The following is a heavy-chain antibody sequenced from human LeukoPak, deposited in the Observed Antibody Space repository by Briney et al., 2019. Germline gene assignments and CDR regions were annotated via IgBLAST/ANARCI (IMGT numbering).Heavy chain of an antibody. J-gene: IGHJ5*02. Sequence: SETLSLTCAIYGGSFSGYYWSWIRQPPGKGLEWIGEINHSGSTNYNPSLKSRVTISVDTSKNQFSLKLSSVTAADTAVYYCARAITMVRGVIHWFDPWGQGTLVTVSS. CDR3: ARAITMVRGVIHWFDP. D-gene: IGHD3-10*01. CDR2: INHSGST. V-gene: IGHV4-34*01. CDR1: GGSFSGYY.